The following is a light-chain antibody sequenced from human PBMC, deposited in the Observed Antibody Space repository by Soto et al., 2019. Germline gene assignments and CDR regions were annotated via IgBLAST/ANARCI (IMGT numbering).Light chain of an antibody. J-gene: IGLJ1*01. V-gene: IGLV2-14*03. Sequence: QSALTQPASVSGSPGQSITISCTGTSSDVGGYNYVSWYQQHPGRAPKLIIYDVTNRPSGISNRFSGSKSGNTASLTISGLQTEDEAEYYCISFTSRHIYVFGTGTKLTVL. CDR3: ISFTSRHIYV. CDR2: DVT. CDR1: SSDVGGYNY.